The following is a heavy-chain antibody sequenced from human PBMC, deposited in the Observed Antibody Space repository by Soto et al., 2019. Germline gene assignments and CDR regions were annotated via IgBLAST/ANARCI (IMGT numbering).Heavy chain of an antibody. D-gene: IGHD2-2*02. CDR2: ISGSGGST. CDR1: GFTFSSYA. Sequence: EVQLLESGGGLVQPGGSLRLSCAASGFTFSSYAMSWVRQAPGKGLEWVSAISGSGGSTYYADSVKGRFTISRDNSKKTRYLQVNSLRAEYTAVYDCGKVRVVVPAAISYYYYGMGVWGQGSTVTVSS. V-gene: IGHV3-23*01. J-gene: IGHJ6*02. CDR3: GKVRVVVPAAISYYYYGMGV.